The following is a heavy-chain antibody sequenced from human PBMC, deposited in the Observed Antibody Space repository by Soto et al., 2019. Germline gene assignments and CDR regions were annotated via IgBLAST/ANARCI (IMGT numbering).Heavy chain of an antibody. V-gene: IGHV1-46*01. CDR3: ARQYCSGGSCYTLDY. D-gene: IGHD2-15*01. J-gene: IGHJ4*02. Sequence: ASVTVSCKVSGYTFTTYYMHWVRQAPGQGLEWMGIINPSGGSTSYAQKFQGRVTMTRDTSTSTVYMELSSLRSEDTAVYYCARQYCSGGSCYTLDYWGQGTLVTVSS. CDR2: INPSGGST. CDR1: GYTFTTYY.